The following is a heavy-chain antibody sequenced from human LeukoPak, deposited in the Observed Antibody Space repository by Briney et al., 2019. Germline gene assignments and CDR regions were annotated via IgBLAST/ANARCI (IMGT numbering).Heavy chain of an antibody. D-gene: IGHD3-22*01. CDR3: VISRSGYYYFDS. CDR1: GFTFSNYA. Sequence: PGGALRLSCSASGFTFSNYAMHWVRQAPGKGLEYVSAISSNGGSTYYADSVKGRFTISRDNSKNMLYLQMSSLRAEDTAIYYCVISRSGYYYFDSWGQGTLVTVSS. J-gene: IGHJ4*02. CDR2: ISSNGGST. V-gene: IGHV3-64D*09.